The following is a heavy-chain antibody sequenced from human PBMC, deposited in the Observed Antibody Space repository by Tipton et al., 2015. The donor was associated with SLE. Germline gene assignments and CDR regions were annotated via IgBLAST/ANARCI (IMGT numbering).Heavy chain of an antibody. D-gene: IGHD6-13*01. CDR1: GGSISNYF. Sequence: TLSLTCNVSGGSISNYFWAWIRQPPGKGLEWIGYIYYIGGTNYNPSLKSRVTISVDTSKNQFSLKLSSVTAADTAVYYCARHGWQQLDRDGFDFWGQGTLVTVSS. CDR2: IYYIGGT. J-gene: IGHJ4*02. V-gene: IGHV4-59*01. CDR3: ARHGWQQLDRDGFDF.